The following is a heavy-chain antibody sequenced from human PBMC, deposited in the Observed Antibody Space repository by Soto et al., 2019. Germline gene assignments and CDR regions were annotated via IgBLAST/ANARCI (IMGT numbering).Heavy chain of an antibody. CDR1: GYTFSAYY. CDR3: ARNMDYYYGPGSGNGHGV. D-gene: IGHD3-10*01. CDR2: INPKFGDT. V-gene: IGHV1-2*02. J-gene: IGHJ6*02. Sequence: QVQLVQSGAEVKEPGDSVRVSCEASGYTFSAYYIHWVRQAPGQGLEWMGWINPKFGDTTYAQDSQGRVTMTRDMSISTVYMELSRLTSDDTAIYYCARNMDYYYGPGSGNGHGVWGQGTTVTVFS.